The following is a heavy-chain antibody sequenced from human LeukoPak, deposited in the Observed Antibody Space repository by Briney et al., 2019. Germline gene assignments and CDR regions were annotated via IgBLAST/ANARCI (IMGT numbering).Heavy chain of an antibody. CDR2: ISSSGSII. Sequence: PGGSLRLSCAASGFIFSDYYMSWIRQAPGKGLEWVSYISSSGSIIYYADSVKGRFTISRDNAKNSLYLQMNNLRVEDTAVYYCARGWGATVPVGYWGQGTLVTVSS. D-gene: IGHD4-17*01. CDR3: ARGWGATVPVGY. J-gene: IGHJ4*02. V-gene: IGHV3-11*01. CDR1: GFIFSDYY.